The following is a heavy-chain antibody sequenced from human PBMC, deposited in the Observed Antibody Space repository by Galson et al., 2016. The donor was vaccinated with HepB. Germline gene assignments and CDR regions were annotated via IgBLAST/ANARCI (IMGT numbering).Heavy chain of an antibody. Sequence: SLRLSCAASGITFSNYAMHWVRQAPGEGLEWVSGIGGSDTGTYYADSVRGRFTISRDNSKNTLYLQMNSLRAGDAAVYYCAKDRGGRVDTGTLDYWGQGTLATVSS. J-gene: IGHJ4*02. D-gene: IGHD5-18*01. CDR3: AKDRGGRVDTGTLDY. CDR2: IGGSDTGT. V-gene: IGHV3-23*01. CDR1: GITFSNYA.